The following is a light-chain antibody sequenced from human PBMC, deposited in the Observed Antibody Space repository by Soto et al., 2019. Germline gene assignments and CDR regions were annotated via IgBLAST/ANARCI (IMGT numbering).Light chain of an antibody. V-gene: IGKV2-30*02. J-gene: IGKJ2*01. CDR3: MQGTFSPYT. CDR2: KVS. CDR1: QSLVHSDGSTY. Sequence: DVVMTQSPLSLTVTLGQPASISCTSSQSLVHSDGSTYLHWFQQRPGQSPRSLIYKVSNRDSGVPYRFSGSGSGTDFTLKISRVEVEDVGVYYCMQGTFSPYTFGQGAKLEI.